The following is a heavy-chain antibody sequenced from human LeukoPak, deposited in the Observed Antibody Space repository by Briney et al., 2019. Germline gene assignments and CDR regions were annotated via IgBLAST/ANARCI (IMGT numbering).Heavy chain of an antibody. CDR3: ARGYCNGTTCYPGGNWFDP. D-gene: IGHD2/OR15-2a*01. CDR2: ISSSVSTI. J-gene: IGHJ5*02. Sequence: GGSLRLSCAASGFTFSSYEMNWVRQAPGKGLEWVSYISSSVSTIYYADSVKGRFTISRDNAKNSLYLQMNSLRAEDTAVYSCARGYCNGTTCYPGGNWFDPWGQGTLVTVSS. CDR1: GFTFSSYE. V-gene: IGHV3-48*03.